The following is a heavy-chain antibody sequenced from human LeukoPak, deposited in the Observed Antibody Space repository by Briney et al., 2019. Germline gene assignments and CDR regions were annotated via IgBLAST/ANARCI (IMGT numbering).Heavy chain of an antibody. V-gene: IGHV4-30-4*07. Sequence: TLSLTCAVSGGSISSGGYSWSWIRQPPGKGLEWIGYIYYSGSTNYNPSLKSRVTISVDTSKNQFSLKLSSVTAADTAVYYCARHPRYSYVHWYFDLWGRGTLVTVSS. J-gene: IGHJ2*01. CDR2: IYYSGST. CDR1: GGSISSGGYS. CDR3: ARHPRYSYVHWYFDL. D-gene: IGHD5-18*01.